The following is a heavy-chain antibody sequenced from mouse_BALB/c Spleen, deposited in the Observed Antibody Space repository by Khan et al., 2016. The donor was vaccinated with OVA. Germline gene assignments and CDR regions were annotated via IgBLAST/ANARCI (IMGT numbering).Heavy chain of an antibody. J-gene: IGHJ2*01. CDR3: ARMGGK. CDR1: GFNIKNSC. Sequence: IQLVQSGAELVKPGATVKFSCTASGFNIKNSCMHWVKQCPEQGLEWIGRIDPPNGHTKYDPKFQGQATIPADTSSNTAYLQLSSLTSEDTAVYYYARMGGKWGQGTTLTVSS. CDR2: IDPPNGHT. V-gene: IGHV14-3*02.